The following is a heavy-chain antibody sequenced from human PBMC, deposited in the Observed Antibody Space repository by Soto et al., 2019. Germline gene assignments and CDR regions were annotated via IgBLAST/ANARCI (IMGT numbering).Heavy chain of an antibody. CDR3: AKNGRPWYSFDSSSWYYFDY. J-gene: IGHJ4*02. Sequence: GGSLRLSCAASGFTFSSYVMHGVRQAPGKGLEWVAVISYDGSNKYYADSVKGRFTISRDNSKNTLYLQMNSLRAEDTAVYYCAKNGRPWYSFDSSSWYYFDYWGQGTLVTVSS. CDR2: ISYDGSNK. V-gene: IGHV3-30*18. D-gene: IGHD6-13*01. CDR1: GFTFSSYV.